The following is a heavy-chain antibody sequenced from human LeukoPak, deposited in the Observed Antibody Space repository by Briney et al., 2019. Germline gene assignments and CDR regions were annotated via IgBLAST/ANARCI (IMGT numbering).Heavy chain of an antibody. CDR3: ARQKGSSSSWSDFDY. CDR1: GGSISNPNYY. D-gene: IGHD6-13*01. CDR2: IYYTGSA. V-gene: IGHV4-39*01. Sequence: PSETLSLTCTVSGGSISNPNYYWGWIRQPPGKGLEWIGSIYYTGSAYYNPSLKSRVTISVDTSRNQFSLRLNSVTAADTAVYFCARQKGSSSSWSDFDYWVQGTLVTASS. J-gene: IGHJ4*02.